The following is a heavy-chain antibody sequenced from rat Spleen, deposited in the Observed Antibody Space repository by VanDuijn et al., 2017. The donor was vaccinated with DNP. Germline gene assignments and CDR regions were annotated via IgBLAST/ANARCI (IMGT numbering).Heavy chain of an antibody. J-gene: IGHJ4*01. CDR1: GYSLTSYG. V-gene: IGHV2S12*01. Sequence: QVQLKESGPGLAQPSQTLSLTCTVSGYSLTSYGVSWARQPPGKGLEWIATISSGGDTDYNSALKSRLSISRDTSKNQVFLKMNSLQTDDTGTYYCTRDGGGRYYHGYFDYWGQGSSVTVS. CDR2: ISSGGDT. CDR3: TRDGGGRYYHGYFDY. D-gene: IGHD1-12*02.